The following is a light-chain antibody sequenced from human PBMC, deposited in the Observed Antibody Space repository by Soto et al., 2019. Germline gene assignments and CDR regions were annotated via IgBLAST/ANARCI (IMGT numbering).Light chain of an antibody. J-gene: IGKJ5*01. V-gene: IGKV3-15*01. CDR3: QQYNNSPIT. CDR1: QSVSSN. CDR2: GAS. Sequence: EIVMTQSPATLSVSPGERATLSCRASQSVSSNLAWYQQKPAQAPSLLIYGASTRATGIPARFSGSGSGTEFTLTISSLQSEDFAVYYCQQYNNSPITFGQGTRLEIK.